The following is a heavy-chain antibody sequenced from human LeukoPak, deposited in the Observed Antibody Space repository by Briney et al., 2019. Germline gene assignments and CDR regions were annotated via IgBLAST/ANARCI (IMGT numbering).Heavy chain of an antibody. CDR2: ISGGGGNT. D-gene: IGHD6-19*01. J-gene: IGHJ4*02. CDR1: GLTFSSYA. Sequence: GGSLRLSCAASGLTFSSYAMSWVRQAPGKGLEWVSGISGGGGNTYYADSVKGRFTISRDNSKNTLYLQMNSLRAEDTAVYYCAKATGYSSGWYPDWGQGTLVTVSS. V-gene: IGHV3-23*01. CDR3: AKATGYSSGWYPD.